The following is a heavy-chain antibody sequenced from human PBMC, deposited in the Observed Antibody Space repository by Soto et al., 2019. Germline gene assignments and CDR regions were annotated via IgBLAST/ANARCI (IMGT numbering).Heavy chain of an antibody. Sequence: GGSLRLSCAASGFTFSNYAMHWVRQAPGKGLEWVAVISYDGSNKVYGDSVKGRFTISRDNSKNTLYLQMNSLRAEDTAVYFCAKDPYCSGGSCFAFDIWGQGTMVTVSS. CDR3: AKDPYCSGGSCFAFDI. D-gene: IGHD2-15*01. CDR1: GFTFSNYA. V-gene: IGHV3-30*18. CDR2: ISYDGSNK. J-gene: IGHJ3*02.